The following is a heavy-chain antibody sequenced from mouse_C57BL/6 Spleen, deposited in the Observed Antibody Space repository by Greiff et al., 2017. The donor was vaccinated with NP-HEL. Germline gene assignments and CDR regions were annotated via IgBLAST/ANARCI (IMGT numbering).Heavy chain of an antibody. D-gene: IGHD1-1*01. CDR1: GYTFTSYW. Sequence: QVQLKQPGAELVMPGASVKLSCKASGYTFTSYWMHWVKQRPGQGLEWIGEIAPSDSYTNYNQKFKGKSTLTVDKSSSTAYMQLSSLTSEDSAVYYCARSYYGRGLYYFDYWGQGTTLTVSS. CDR3: ARSYYGRGLYYFDY. V-gene: IGHV1-69*01. J-gene: IGHJ2*01. CDR2: IAPSDSYT.